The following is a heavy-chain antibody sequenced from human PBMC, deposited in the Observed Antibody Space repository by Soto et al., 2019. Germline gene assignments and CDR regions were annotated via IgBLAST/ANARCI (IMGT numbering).Heavy chain of an antibody. CDR1: GGSISTGDFS. CDR3: ARTRGNVVGLNLEDTYFDP. D-gene: IGHD2-21*01. J-gene: IGHJ5*02. CDR2: MYHSGSP. V-gene: IGHV4-31*03. Sequence: QVQLQASGPGLVKPSQTLSLICTVSGGSISTGDFSWSWIRQHPGKGLEWIGDMYHSGSPYYNPSLKRRLTISVAPSKTQCSLRRSSVTAADTAVYYSARTRGNVVGLNLEDTYFDPWGQGTLVTVSS.